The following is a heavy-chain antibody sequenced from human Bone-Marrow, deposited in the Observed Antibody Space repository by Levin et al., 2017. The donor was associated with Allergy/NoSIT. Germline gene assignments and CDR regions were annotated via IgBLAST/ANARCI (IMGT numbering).Heavy chain of an antibody. CDR1: GFTVSGNY. D-gene: IGHD6-19*01. CDR3: ARGVAVAGVGGGAFDI. Sequence: GESLKISCAASGFTVSGNYMNWVRQAPGKGLEWVSVIYSGGDPYYADSVKGRFTISRDNSKNILYLQMNSLRAEDTAVYYCARGVAVAGVGGGAFDIWGQGTMVTVSS. J-gene: IGHJ3*02. V-gene: IGHV3-53*01. CDR2: IYSGGDP.